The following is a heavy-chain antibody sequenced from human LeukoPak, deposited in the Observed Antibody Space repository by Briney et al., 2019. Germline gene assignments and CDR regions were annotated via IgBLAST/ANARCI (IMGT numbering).Heavy chain of an antibody. V-gene: IGHV3-21*01. CDR2: ISSSSSYI. CDR3: ARAGVGATIDI. Sequence: PGGSLRLSCAASGFTFSSYGMNWVRQAPGKGLEWVSSISSSSSYIYYADSVKGRFTISRDNAKNSLYLQMNSLRAEDTAVYYCARAGVGATIDIWGQGTMVTVSS. CDR1: GFTFSSYG. J-gene: IGHJ3*02. D-gene: IGHD1-26*01.